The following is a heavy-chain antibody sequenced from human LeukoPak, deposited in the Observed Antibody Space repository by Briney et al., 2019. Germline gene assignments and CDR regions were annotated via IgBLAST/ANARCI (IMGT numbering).Heavy chain of an antibody. Sequence: GGSLRLSCAASGFRFSDFSMNWVRQAPGKGLEWVSGTSGGGGDYADSVKGRFTISRDNSKNTLYLQMNSLRAEDTAIYYCAKFAGGFKIHYFFDYWGQGTLVTVSS. J-gene: IGHJ4*02. CDR3: AKFAGGFKIHYFFDY. CDR1: GFRFSDFS. CDR2: TSGGGG. V-gene: IGHV3-23*01. D-gene: IGHD1-1*01.